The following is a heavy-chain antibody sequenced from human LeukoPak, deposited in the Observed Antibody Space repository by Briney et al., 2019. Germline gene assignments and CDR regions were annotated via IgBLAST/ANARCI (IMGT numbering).Heavy chain of an antibody. Sequence: PGGSLRLSCAASGLTLKYAWMSWVRQPPGKGLEWIGEINHSGSTNYNPSLKSRVTISVDTSKNQFSLKLSSVTAADTAVYYCARGVGALPNPHYWGQGTLVTVSS. V-gene: IGHV4-34*01. D-gene: IGHD1-26*01. CDR3: ARGVGALPNPHY. CDR1: GLTLKYAW. J-gene: IGHJ4*02. CDR2: INHSGST.